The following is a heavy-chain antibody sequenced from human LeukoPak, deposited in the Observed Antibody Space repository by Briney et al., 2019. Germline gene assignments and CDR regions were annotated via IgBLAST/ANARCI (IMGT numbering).Heavy chain of an antibody. CDR1: GFTFSSYG. CDR3: ARNWFDP. Sequence: AGGSLRLSCAASGFTFSSYGMHWVRQAPGKGLEWVSVIYSGGSTYYADSVKGRFTISRDKSKNTVYLQMNSLRFEDTAMYYCARNWFDPWGQGTLVTVSS. CDR2: IYSGGST. J-gene: IGHJ5*02. V-gene: IGHV3-53*05.